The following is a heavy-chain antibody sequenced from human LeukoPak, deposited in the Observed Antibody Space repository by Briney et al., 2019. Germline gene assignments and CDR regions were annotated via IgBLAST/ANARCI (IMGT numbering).Heavy chain of an antibody. CDR3: SRTRISGIDGFDI. CDR2: IRSKPYGGTT. Sequence: GSLRLCCTASGFTFSDYGVNWFRQAPGKVLEWVAFIRSKPYGGTTEYAASVKGRFSISRDDSTSIVYLQMNSLKTEDTALYYCSRTRISGIDGFDIWGQGTMVTVSS. V-gene: IGHV3-49*03. J-gene: IGHJ3*02. D-gene: IGHD2-15*01. CDR1: GFTFSDYG.